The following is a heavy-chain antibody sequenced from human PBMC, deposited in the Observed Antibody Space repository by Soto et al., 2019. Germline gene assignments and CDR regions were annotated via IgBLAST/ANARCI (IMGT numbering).Heavy chain of an antibody. D-gene: IGHD6-19*01. CDR3: ARVMLRGEQWLVRFYYFDY. CDR1: GYTFTSYG. Sequence: ASVKVSCKASGYTFTSYGISWVRQAPGQGLEWMGWISAYNGNTNYAQKLQGRVTMTTDTSTSTAYMELRSLRSDDTAVYYCARVMLRGEQWLVRFYYFDYWGQGTLVTVSS. J-gene: IGHJ4*02. CDR2: ISAYNGNT. V-gene: IGHV1-18*01.